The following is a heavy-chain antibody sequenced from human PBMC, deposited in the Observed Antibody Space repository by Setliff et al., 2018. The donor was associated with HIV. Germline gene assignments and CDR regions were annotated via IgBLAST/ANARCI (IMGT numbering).Heavy chain of an antibody. Sequence: HPGGSLRLSCAATGFTFSSYVLHWVRQAPGKGLEWVAVIWYDGSNKYYADSVKGRFTLSRDNSKNTLYLQMSSLRAEDTAVYYCVRDDRYLHRGSLVAGDAFDLWGQGTMVTVSS. V-gene: IGHV3-33*08. D-gene: IGHD1-26*01. J-gene: IGHJ3*01. CDR3: VRDDRYLHRGSLVAGDAFDL. CDR1: GFTFSSYV. CDR2: IWYDGSNK.